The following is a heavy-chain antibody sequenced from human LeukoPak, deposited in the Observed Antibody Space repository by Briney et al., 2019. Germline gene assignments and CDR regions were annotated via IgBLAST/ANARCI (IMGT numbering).Heavy chain of an antibody. J-gene: IGHJ3*02. CDR1: RFTLSAFA. V-gene: IGHV3-30-3*01. CDR2: ISYDVSNK. D-gene: IGHD5-12*01. Sequence: PGRSLRLSPAPSRFTLSAFALRWARPAPREGLEWVAAISYDVSNKYYAVSVRGRFSISRDNSRNTLFLQMNSLRADDTAVYYCARGTTDIVAEISDAFDIWGQGTVVTVSS. CDR3: ARGTTDIVAEISDAFDI.